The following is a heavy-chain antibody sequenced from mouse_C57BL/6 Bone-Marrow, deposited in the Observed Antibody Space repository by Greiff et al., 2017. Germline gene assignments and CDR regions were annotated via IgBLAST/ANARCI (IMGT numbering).Heavy chain of an antibody. Sequence: EVQLQQSGAELVRPGASVKLSCTASGFNIKDDYMHWVKQRPEQGLEWIGWIEPGNGDTEYASKFQGKATITADTSSNPAYLQLSSLTSEDTAVYYCKGYAMDYWGQGTSVTVSS. CDR2: IEPGNGDT. CDR1: GFNIKDDY. V-gene: IGHV14-4*01. J-gene: IGHJ4*01. CDR3: KGYAMDY.